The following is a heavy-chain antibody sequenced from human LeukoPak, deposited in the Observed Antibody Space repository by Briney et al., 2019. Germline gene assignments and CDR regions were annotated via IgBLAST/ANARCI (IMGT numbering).Heavy chain of an antibody. CDR2: LSWNSGSI. D-gene: IGHD4-23*01. CDR3: AKDIGNSDYFDY. CDR1: GFTFDEYA. Sequence: QPGGSLRLSCAASGFTFDEYAMHWVRQAPGKGLEWVSGLSWNSGSIGYADSVKGRFTISRDSAKNSLYLQMNSLRAEDTAFYYCAKDIGNSDYFDYWGQGTLVTVSS. V-gene: IGHV3-9*01. J-gene: IGHJ4*02.